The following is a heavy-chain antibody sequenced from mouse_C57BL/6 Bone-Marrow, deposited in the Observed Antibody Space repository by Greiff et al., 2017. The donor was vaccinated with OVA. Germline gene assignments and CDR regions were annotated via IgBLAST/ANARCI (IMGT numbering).Heavy chain of an antibody. CDR2: IYPRDGST. Sequence: VQLQESGPELVKPGASVKLSCKASGYTFTSYDINWVKQRPGQGLEWIGWIYPRDGSTKYNEKFKGKATLTVDTSSSTAYMELHILTSEDSAVYFCARRMLCGNYPAWFAYWGQGTLVTVSA. D-gene: IGHD2-1*01. CDR3: ARRMLCGNYPAWFAY. CDR1: GYTFTSYD. V-gene: IGHV1-85*01. J-gene: IGHJ3*01.